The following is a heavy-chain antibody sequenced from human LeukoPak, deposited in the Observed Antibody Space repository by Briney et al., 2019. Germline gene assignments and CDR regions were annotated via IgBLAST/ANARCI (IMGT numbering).Heavy chain of an antibody. CDR3: AKAAYYDILTGYNDY. J-gene: IGHJ4*02. D-gene: IGHD3-9*01. CDR1: GFTFSSYA. CDR2: ISGSGGST. V-gene: IGHV3-23*01. Sequence: GGPLRLSCAASGFTFSSYAMSWVRQAPGKGLEWVSAISGSGGSTYYADSVKGRFTISRDNSKNTLYLQMNSLRAEDTAVYYCAKAAYYDILTGYNDYWGQGTLVTVSS.